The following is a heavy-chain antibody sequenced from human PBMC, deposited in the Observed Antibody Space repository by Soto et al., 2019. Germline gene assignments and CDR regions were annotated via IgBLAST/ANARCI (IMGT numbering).Heavy chain of an antibody. D-gene: IGHD2-15*01. Sequence: SETLSLTCTVSGGSISSGGYYWSWIRQHPGKGLEWIGYIYYSGSTYYNPSLKSRVTISVDTSKNQFSLKLSSVTAADTAVYYCARRRYCSGGSCYSDPFGWFDPWGQGTLVTVSS. CDR2: IYYSGST. J-gene: IGHJ5*02. V-gene: IGHV4-31*03. CDR1: GGSISSGGYY. CDR3: ARRRYCSGGSCYSDPFGWFDP.